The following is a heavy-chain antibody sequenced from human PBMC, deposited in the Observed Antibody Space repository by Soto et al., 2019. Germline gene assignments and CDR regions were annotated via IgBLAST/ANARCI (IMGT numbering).Heavy chain of an antibody. J-gene: IGHJ4*02. D-gene: IGHD3-10*01. CDR3: GKDVRPDGVGDFDY. CDR1: GFTFETYS. V-gene: IGHV3-23*01. Sequence: EVQLLESGGGLVQPGGSLRLSCAASGFTFETYSMVWVRQAPGRGPEWVSGIIQDGTTYYVDSVKGRFTISRDKSRNTVDLQMTPLGGEDTAVYYWGKDVRPDGVGDFDYWGQGTLVTVSS. CDR2: IIQDGTT.